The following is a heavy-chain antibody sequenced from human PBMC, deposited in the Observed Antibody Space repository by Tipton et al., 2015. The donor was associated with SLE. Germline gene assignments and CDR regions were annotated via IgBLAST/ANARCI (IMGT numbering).Heavy chain of an antibody. CDR1: GYTFTDYD. Sequence: QSGAEVKKPGASVKVSCKASGYTFTDYDISWVRQAPGQGLEWMGWISAYNGNANYVQTLQGRVTMTTDTSTTTAYMELRSLRSDDTAVYYCAREWVPGAFDIWGQGTMVTVSS. D-gene: IGHD1-26*01. CDR2: ISAYNGNA. V-gene: IGHV1-18*04. J-gene: IGHJ3*02. CDR3: AREWVPGAFDI.